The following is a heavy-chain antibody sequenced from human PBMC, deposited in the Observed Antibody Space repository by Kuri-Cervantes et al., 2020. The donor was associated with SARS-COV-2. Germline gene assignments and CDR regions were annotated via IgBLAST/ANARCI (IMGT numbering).Heavy chain of an antibody. V-gene: IGHV1-46*03. D-gene: IGHD1-20*01. CDR2: INPSGGST. Sequence: SVKVSCRTSRYTFTSYYMRWVRQAPGQGLEWMGIINPSGGSTSYAQKFQGRVTMTRDTSTSTVYMELSSLRSEDTAVYYCARDRGPNNWTLRWFDPWGQGTLVTVSS. J-gene: IGHJ5*02. CDR1: RYTFTSYY. CDR3: ARDRGPNNWTLRWFDP.